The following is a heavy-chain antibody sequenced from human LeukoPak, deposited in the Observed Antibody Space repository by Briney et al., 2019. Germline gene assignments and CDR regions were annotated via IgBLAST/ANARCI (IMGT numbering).Heavy chain of an antibody. CDR2: INQDGGEI. J-gene: IGHJ4*02. V-gene: IGHV3-7*01. CDR3: AKMNYFDS. CDR1: GFTFSSSW. D-gene: IGHD5-24*01. Sequence: PGGSLRLSCAASGFTFSSSWMTWVRQAPGKGLEWVASINQDGGEIHYVDSVKGRFTISRDNAKNSLYLQMNNLRDEDTAVYFCAKMNYFDSWGQGTLVTVSS.